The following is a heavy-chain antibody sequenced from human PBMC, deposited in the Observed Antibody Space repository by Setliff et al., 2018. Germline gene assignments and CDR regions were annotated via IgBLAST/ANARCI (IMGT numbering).Heavy chain of an antibody. CDR2: INHSGGI. CDR3: ARMAIRVASRPSSPLDYYYYMDL. Sequence: PSETLSLTCSLELGSFTGYYWTWIRQVPGKGLEWIGGINHSGGINYNPSLKSRVTISLDQSMSQFSLKVTSVSAADTAIYYCARMAIRVASRPSSPLDYYYYMDLWGKGATVTVSS. J-gene: IGHJ6*03. CDR1: LGSFTGYY. V-gene: IGHV4-34*01. D-gene: IGHD6-6*01.